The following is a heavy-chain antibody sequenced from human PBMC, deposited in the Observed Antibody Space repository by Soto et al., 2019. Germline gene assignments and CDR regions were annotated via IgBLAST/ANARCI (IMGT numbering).Heavy chain of an antibody. CDR2: IHSDGSST. D-gene: IGHD2-21*02. Sequence: QAPGQGLVWVSRIHSDGSSTTYADSVKGRFTISRDNAKNTLYLQMNSLRAEDTAVYYCARGDRGAFDLWGQGTMVTVSS. V-gene: IGHV3-74*01. CDR3: ARGDRGAFDL. J-gene: IGHJ3*01.